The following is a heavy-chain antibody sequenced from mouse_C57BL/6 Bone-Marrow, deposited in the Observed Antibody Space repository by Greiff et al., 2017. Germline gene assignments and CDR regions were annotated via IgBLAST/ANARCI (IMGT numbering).Heavy chain of an antibody. V-gene: IGHV5-6*02. CDR1: GFTFSSYG. Sequence: EVKVEESGGDLVKPGGSLKLSCAASGFTFSSYGMSWVRPTPDKRLEWVATISSGGSYTYYPDSVKGRFTISRDNAKNTLYLQMSSLKSEDTAMYYCARQITTVVASPLATEYFDVWGTGTTVTVSS. CDR2: ISSGGSYT. J-gene: IGHJ1*03. CDR3: ARQITTVVASPLATEYFDV. D-gene: IGHD1-1*01.